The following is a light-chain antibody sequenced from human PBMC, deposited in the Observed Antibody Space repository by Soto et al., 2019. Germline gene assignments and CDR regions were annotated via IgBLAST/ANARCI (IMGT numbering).Light chain of an antibody. CDR3: MQGTPLLT. V-gene: IGKV2-30*02. CDR2: KVS. Sequence: DVVLTQSPLSLPVTVGQPASISCRSSQGLVHSDGDTYLNWFHQRPGQSPRRLLYKVSNRDSGVRDRVSGSGSGSDFTLNISRVEDEDVGIYYCMQGTPLLTFGPGTKVDIK. J-gene: IGKJ3*01. CDR1: QGLVHSDGDTY.